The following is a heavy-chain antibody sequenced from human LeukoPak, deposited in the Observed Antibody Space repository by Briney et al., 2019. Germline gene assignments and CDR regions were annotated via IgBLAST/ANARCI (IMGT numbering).Heavy chain of an antibody. Sequence: GGSLRLSCAASGFTFSNAWMTWVRQAPGKGLEWVGRIKSKTAGGTIDYAAPVKGRFTISRDDSKNTLYLQMNSLKIEDTAVYYCTTGESMVGSTIHIRWADWGQGTLVTVSS. CDR1: GFTFSNAW. J-gene: IGHJ4*02. V-gene: IGHV3-15*01. D-gene: IGHD1-26*01. CDR2: IKSKTAGGTI. CDR3: TTGESMVGSTIHIRWAD.